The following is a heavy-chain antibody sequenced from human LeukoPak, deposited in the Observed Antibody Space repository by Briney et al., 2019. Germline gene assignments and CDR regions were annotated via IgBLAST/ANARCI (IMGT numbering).Heavy chain of an antibody. Sequence: SETLSLTCTVSGGSISSGGYYWSWIRQHPGKGLEWFGYIYYSGSTYYNPSLKSRVTISVDTSKNQFSLKLSSVTAADTAVYYCARELRGYSYGTDSYYYYGIDVWGKGTTVTVSS. D-gene: IGHD5-18*01. J-gene: IGHJ6*04. V-gene: IGHV4-31*03. CDR3: ARELRGYSYGTDSYYYYGIDV. CDR2: IYYSGST. CDR1: GGSISSGGYY.